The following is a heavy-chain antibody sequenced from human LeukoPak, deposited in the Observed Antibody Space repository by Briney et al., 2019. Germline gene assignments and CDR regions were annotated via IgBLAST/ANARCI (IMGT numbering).Heavy chain of an antibody. J-gene: IGHJ6*02. D-gene: IGHD2-2*01. CDR1: SGSFSGYY. V-gene: IGHV4-34*01. CDR3: ARGPPAKPGTGYYYGMDV. CDR2: ISHSGST. Sequence: PSETLSPTCAVYSGSFSGYYWSWIRQPPGKGLEWIGEISHSGSTNYNPSLKSRVTISVDMSKNQFSLKLSSVTAADTAVYYCARGPPAKPGTGYYYGMDVWGQGTTVTVSS.